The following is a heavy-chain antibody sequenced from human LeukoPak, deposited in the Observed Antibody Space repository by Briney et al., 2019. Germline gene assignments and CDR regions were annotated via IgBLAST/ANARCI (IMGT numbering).Heavy chain of an antibody. D-gene: IGHD2-2*01. J-gene: IGHJ6*02. Sequence: GASVKVSCKASGGTFSSYAISWVRQAPGQGLEWMGGIIPIFGTANYAQKFQGRVTITADESTSTAYMELSSLRSEDTAVYYCARSGYCSSTSCYAGGDYYYYGMDVWGQGTTVTVSS. V-gene: IGHV1-69*13. CDR1: GGTFSSYA. CDR3: ARSGYCSSTSCYAGGDYYYYGMDV. CDR2: IIPIFGTA.